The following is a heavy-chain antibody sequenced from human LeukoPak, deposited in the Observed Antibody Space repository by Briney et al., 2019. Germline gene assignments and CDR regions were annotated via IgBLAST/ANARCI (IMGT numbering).Heavy chain of an antibody. CDR3: ARDLSNLNYFDY. Sequence: GGSLRLSCAASGFTFCTHWMHWVRQAPGKGLVGVSRINHDGSPATYEDSVKGRFTISRDNARNTLYLQMNSLTADDTAVYYCARDLSNLNYFDYWGQGTLVTVSS. J-gene: IGHJ4*02. V-gene: IGHV3-74*01. CDR2: INHDGSPA. CDR1: GFTFCTHW.